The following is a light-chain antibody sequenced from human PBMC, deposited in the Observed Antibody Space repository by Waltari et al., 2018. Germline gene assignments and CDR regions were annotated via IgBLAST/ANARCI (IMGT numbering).Light chain of an antibody. CDR1: SSDVGGYNF. V-gene: IGLV2-14*03. Sequence: QSALTQPASVSGSPGQSIAISCAGTSSDVGGYNFVSWYQQQPGKAPKTMIYDVTKRPSGVSDRFAGSKSGNTASLTISGLQAEDEGDYYCGSYRYGSSLVFGGGTRLTVL. J-gene: IGLJ2*01. CDR3: GSYRYGSSLV. CDR2: DVT.